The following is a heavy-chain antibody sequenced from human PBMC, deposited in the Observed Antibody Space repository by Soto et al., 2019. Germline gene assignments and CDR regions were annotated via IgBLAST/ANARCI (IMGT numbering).Heavy chain of an antibody. V-gene: IGHV2-5*02. Sequence: SGPTLVNPTQTLTLTCTFSGFSLSTSGVGVGWIRQPPGKALEWLALIYWDDDKRYSPSLKSRLTITKDTSKNQVVLTMTNMDPVDTATYYCAHSRAYYYDSSGYSAQDAFDIWGQGTMVTVSS. CDR2: IYWDDDK. J-gene: IGHJ3*02. CDR1: GFSLSTSGVG. D-gene: IGHD3-22*01. CDR3: AHSRAYYYDSSGYSAQDAFDI.